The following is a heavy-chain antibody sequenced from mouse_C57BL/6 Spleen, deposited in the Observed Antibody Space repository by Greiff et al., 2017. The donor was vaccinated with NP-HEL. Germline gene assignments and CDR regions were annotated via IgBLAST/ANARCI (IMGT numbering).Heavy chain of an antibody. V-gene: IGHV1-64*01. D-gene: IGHD1-1*01. CDR1: GYTFTSYW. J-gene: IGHJ2*01. Sequence: QVQLQQPGAELVKPGASVKLSCKASGYTFTSYWMHWVKQRPGQGLEWIGMIHPNSGSTNYNEKFKSKATLTVDKSSSTAYMQRSSLTSEDSAVYYCARSGYGSPFDYWGQGTTLAVSS. CDR3: ARSGYGSPFDY. CDR2: IHPNSGST.